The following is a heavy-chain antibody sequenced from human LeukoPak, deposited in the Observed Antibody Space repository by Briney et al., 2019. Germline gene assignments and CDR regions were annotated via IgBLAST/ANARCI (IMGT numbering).Heavy chain of an antibody. V-gene: IGHV1-46*01. J-gene: IGHJ4*02. Sequence: ASVKVSCKASGYTFTSYYMHWVRQAPGQGLEWMGIINPSGGSTSYAQKFQGRVTMTRDTSISTAYMELSRLRSDGTAVYYCARSSVLLWTYWGQGTLVTVSS. CDR2: INPSGGST. CDR3: ARSSVLLWTY. CDR1: GYTFTSYY. D-gene: IGHD3-10*01.